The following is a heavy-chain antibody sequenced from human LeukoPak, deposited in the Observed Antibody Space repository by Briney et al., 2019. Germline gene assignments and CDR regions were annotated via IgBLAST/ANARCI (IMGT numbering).Heavy chain of an antibody. Sequence: SETLSLACTVSGDSISTSSFCWGWIRQPPGGGLEWIGSIYYSGTTYYNPSLKSRVTISVDTSKNQFSLKLSSVTAADTAVYYCTRGSIAYYYMDVWGKGTTVTISS. J-gene: IGHJ6*03. CDR2: IYYSGTT. V-gene: IGHV4-39*07. CDR3: TRGSIAYYYMDV. D-gene: IGHD3-22*01. CDR1: GDSISTSSFC.